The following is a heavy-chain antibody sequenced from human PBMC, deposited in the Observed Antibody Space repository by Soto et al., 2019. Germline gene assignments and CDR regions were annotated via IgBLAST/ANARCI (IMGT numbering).Heavy chain of an antibody. CDR3: VKGLHLSLQARLDY. V-gene: IGHV3-9*01. CDR1: GFSFDDYA. J-gene: IGHJ4*02. D-gene: IGHD3-16*01. CDR2: LNWNGDNI. Sequence: VQLVESGGGLVEPGRSLRLSCTGSGFSFDDYAFHWVRQRPGKGLEWVSGLNWNGDNIAYADSVRGRFTISRDNGKNSLYLKMNVLRPDDTAFYYCVKGLHLSLQARLDYWGQRTLVTV.